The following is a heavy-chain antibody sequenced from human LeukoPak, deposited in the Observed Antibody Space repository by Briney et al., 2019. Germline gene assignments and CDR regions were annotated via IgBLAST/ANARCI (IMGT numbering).Heavy chain of an antibody. Sequence: ASLEVSCKASGYNFIDHYIYWLRQAPGQGLEWMGWINSNSGATNYAQKFQGRVTMTGDTSMNTAHMELSRLTSDDTAMYFCARSVWYSGSYGFDYWGQGTLVRVAS. CDR2: INSNSGAT. D-gene: IGHD1-26*01. CDR3: ARSVWYSGSYGFDY. CDR1: GYNFIDHY. V-gene: IGHV1-2*02. J-gene: IGHJ4*02.